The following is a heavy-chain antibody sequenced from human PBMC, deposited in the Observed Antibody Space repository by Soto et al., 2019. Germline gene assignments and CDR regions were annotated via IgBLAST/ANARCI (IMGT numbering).Heavy chain of an antibody. CDR1: GYSFTIYW. J-gene: IGHJ6*02. CDR3: ARQISSXDTAMARPGYYYYGMDV. D-gene: IGHD5-18*01. CDR2: IYPGDSDT. V-gene: IGHV5-51*01. Sequence: GESLKISCKGSGYSFTIYWIGWVRQMPGKGLEWMGIIYPGDSDTRYSPSFQGQVTISADKSISTAYLQWSSLKASDTAMYYCARQISSXDTAMARPGYYYYGMDVWGQGTTVTVSS.